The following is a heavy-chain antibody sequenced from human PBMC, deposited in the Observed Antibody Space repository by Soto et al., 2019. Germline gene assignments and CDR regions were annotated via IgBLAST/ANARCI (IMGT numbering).Heavy chain of an antibody. CDR3: APNIVVIPAAFDY. CDR1: GFTVSSNY. CDR2: IYSGGNT. V-gene: IGHV3-66*01. Sequence: EVQLVESGGGLVQPGGSLRLSCAASGFTVSSNYMSWVRQAPGKGLEWVSVIYSGGNTYYADSVKGRFTISRDNSKNTLYLQMMSLRAVDTAVYYCAPNIVVIPAAFDYWGQGTLVTVSS. J-gene: IGHJ4*02. D-gene: IGHD2-2*01.